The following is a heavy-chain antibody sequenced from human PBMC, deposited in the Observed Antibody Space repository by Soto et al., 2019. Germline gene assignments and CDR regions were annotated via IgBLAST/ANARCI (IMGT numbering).Heavy chain of an antibody. CDR2: MNPNSGNT. CDR3: ARRYDILTGYYLDY. D-gene: IGHD3-9*01. Sequence: ASVKVSCKASGYTFTSYDINWVRQATGQGLEWMGWMNPNSGNTDYAQKFQGRVTITRNTSISTAYMELSSLRSEDTAVYYCARRYDILTGYYLDYWGQGTLVTVSS. J-gene: IGHJ4*02. V-gene: IGHV1-8*01. CDR1: GYTFTSYD.